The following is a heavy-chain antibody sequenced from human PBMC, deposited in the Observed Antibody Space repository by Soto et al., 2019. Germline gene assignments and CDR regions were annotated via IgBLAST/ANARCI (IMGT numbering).Heavy chain of an antibody. D-gene: IGHD3-22*01. Sequence: QVQLQQWGAGLLKPSETLSLTCAVYGGSFSGYYWSWIRQPPGKGLEWIGEINHSGSTNYNPSPKSRVTISVDTSKNQFSLKLSSVTAADTAVYYCARSSGYYGFDYWGQGTLVTVSS. CDR3: ARSSGYYGFDY. CDR1: GGSFSGYY. J-gene: IGHJ4*02. CDR2: INHSGST. V-gene: IGHV4-34*01.